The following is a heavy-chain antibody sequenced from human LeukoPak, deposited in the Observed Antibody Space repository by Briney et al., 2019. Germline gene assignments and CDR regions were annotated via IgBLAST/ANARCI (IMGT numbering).Heavy chain of an antibody. D-gene: IGHD5-18*01. J-gene: IGHJ4*02. V-gene: IGHV1-18*01. CDR1: GYTFTSYG. CDR3: ANVDTAVVTLIW. Sequence: GASVKVSCKASGYTFTSYGISCVRQATGQGLEWMRWITAYNVNTNYAQKLQGRVTMTTDTSTSTGYMEVRRLRCGDTAVYYCANVDTAVVTLIWWGQGGLVSLSS. CDR2: ITAYNVNT.